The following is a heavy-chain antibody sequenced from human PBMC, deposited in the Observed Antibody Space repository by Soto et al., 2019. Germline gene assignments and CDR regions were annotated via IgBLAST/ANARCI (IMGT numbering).Heavy chain of an antibody. J-gene: IGHJ5*02. V-gene: IGHV3-48*02. CDR1: GFTFSSYS. D-gene: IGHD5-18*01. CDR2: ISSSSSTI. CDR3: ARGPHYSYGFKFIHWFDP. Sequence: PGGSLRLSCAASGFTFSSYSMNWVRQAPGKGLEWVSYISSSSSTIYYADSVKGRFTISRDNAKNSLYLQMNSLRDEDTAVYYCARGPHYSYGFKFIHWFDPWGQGTLVTVSP.